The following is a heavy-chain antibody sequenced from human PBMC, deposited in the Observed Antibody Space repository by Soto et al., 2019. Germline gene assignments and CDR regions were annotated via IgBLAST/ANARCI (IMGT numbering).Heavy chain of an antibody. CDR3: AKVGVRGVPSYFSMDV. CDR2: ISGSGGST. CDR1: GFTFSSYA. Sequence: EVQLLESGGGLVQPGGSLRLSCAASGFTFSSYAMSWVRQAPGKGLEWVSAISGSGGSTYYADSVRGRFTISRDNSKNTLVLQLNTVRAEDTAVYYCAKVGVRGVPSYFSMDVWGQGTTITVSS. V-gene: IGHV3-23*01. J-gene: IGHJ6*02. D-gene: IGHD3-10*01.